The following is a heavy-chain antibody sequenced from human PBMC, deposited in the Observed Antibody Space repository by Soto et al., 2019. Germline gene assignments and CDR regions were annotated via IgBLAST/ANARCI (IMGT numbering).Heavy chain of an antibody. J-gene: IGHJ6*02. CDR2: MNPNSGNT. CDR3: ARIPVGSSSLRDGMDV. CDR1: GYTFTSYD. V-gene: IGHV1-8*01. Sequence: QVQLVQSGAEVKKPGASVKVSCKASGYTFTSYDINWVRQATGQGLEWMGWMNPNSGNTGYAQKYQGRVPMTRNTSISTAYMELSSLRSEDTAVYYCARIPVGSSSLRDGMDVWGQGTTVTVSS. D-gene: IGHD6-6*01.